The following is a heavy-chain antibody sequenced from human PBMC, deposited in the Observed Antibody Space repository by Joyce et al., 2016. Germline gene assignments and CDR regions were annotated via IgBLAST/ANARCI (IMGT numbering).Heavy chain of an antibody. CDR3: ARSEFSMIRGVLDY. CDR1: GFTFNIYA. V-gene: IGHV3-30-3*01. CDR2: VSYDGGNK. Sequence: QVQLVESGGGVVQPGRSLRLSCAASGFTFNIYAMYWVRQAPGKGREWVAVVSYDGGNKYYADSVKGRFTISRDNSKNTLYLQMNSLRTEDTAVYYCARSEFSMIRGVLDYWGQGTPVTVSS. J-gene: IGHJ4*02. D-gene: IGHD3-10*01.